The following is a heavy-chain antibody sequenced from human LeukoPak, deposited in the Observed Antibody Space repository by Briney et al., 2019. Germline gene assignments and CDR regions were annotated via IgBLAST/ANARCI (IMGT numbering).Heavy chain of an antibody. Sequence: SETLSLTCAVSGYSLSSGYYWGWIRQPPGKGLEWIGSIYHSGSTYYNPSLKSRITISVDTSKNQFSLKLSSVTAADTAVYYCARRDTYYDFWSGYHYWFDPWGQGTLVTVSS. CDR2: IYHSGST. J-gene: IGHJ5*02. CDR1: GYSLSSGYY. CDR3: ARRDTYYDFWSGYHYWFDP. D-gene: IGHD3-3*01. V-gene: IGHV4-38-2*01.